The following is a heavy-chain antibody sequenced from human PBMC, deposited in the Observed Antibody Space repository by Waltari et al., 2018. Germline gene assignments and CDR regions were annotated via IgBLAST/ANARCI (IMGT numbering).Heavy chain of an antibody. Sequence: QVQLVQSGSELNKPGASVKASCQASVYTLTTYAMNCVRQAPGQGLEWMGWINTNTGNPTYAQCFTGRFVFSLDTSVSTAYLQISSLKAEDTAVYYCARSIANALYYFDYWGQGTLVTVSS. CDR2: INTNTGNP. J-gene: IGHJ4*02. CDR3: ARSIANALYYFDY. V-gene: IGHV7-4-1*02. CDR1: VYTLTTYA. D-gene: IGHD6-13*01.